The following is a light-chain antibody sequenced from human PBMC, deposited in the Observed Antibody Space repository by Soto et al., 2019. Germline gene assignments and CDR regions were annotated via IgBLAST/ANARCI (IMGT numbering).Light chain of an antibody. Sequence: QAVVTHEPSLTLSPGGTVTLTCGSSTGSVTSGHYPYWFQQKPGQVPTTLIYDTFKKHSWTPARFSGSLLGGRAALTLSGAQPDDEAHYYCLLSYNGHYVFGPGTKVTVL. CDR3: LLSYNGHYV. V-gene: IGLV7-46*01. CDR2: DTF. J-gene: IGLJ1*01. CDR1: TGSVTSGHY.